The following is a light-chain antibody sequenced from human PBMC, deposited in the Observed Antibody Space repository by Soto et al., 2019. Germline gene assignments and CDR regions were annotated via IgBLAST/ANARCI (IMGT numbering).Light chain of an antibody. V-gene: IGLV2-14*01. CDR3: SSYTISTILL. CDR1: NTDVGGYNY. Sequence: QSVLTQPASVSGSPGQSITISCTGTNTDVGGYNYVSWYQQHPGKAPKLIIYEVSNRPAGISNRFSGSKSGNTASLTISGLQAEDEADYYCSSYTISTILLFGGGTKVTVL. CDR2: EVS. J-gene: IGLJ2*01.